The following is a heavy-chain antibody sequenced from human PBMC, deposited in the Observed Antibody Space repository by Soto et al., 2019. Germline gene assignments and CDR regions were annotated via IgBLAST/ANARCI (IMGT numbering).Heavy chain of an antibody. CDR2: ISSSGCNT. Sequence: PGGSLRLFCAASGFTFSSYAMSWVRLAPGTGLEWVSSISSSGCNTYYADSVKGRFTISRDNSKNTLYLQMNSLRAEDTAVYYCASYYYDSSGYYPLFHYWGQGILVTVSS. J-gene: IGHJ4*02. V-gene: IGHV3-23*01. CDR3: ASYYYDSSGYYPLFHY. D-gene: IGHD3-22*01. CDR1: GFTFSSYA.